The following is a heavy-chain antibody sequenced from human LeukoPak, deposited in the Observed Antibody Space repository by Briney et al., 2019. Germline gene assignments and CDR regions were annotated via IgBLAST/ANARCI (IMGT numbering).Heavy chain of an antibody. CDR1: GYDFTSVG. CDR2: ISPYNGNT. D-gene: IGHD6-19*01. J-gene: IGHJ4*02. Sequence: GASVKVSCKASGYDFTSVGITWVRRAPGQGLEWIGWISPYNGNTRYAQKFQCRVAMTTDTSTTTAYMELRGLRFNDTAVYYCARAGSGSGWYFDYWGQGTLVTVSS. CDR3: ARAGSGSGWYFDY. V-gene: IGHV1-18*01.